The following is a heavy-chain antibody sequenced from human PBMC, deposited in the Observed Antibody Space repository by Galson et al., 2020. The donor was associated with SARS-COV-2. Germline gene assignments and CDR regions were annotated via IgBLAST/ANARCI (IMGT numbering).Heavy chain of an antibody. CDR2: ISKDGGNK. CDR3: AREYGSACVYFDD. D-gene: IGHD6-19*01. V-gene: IGHV3-30*03. J-gene: IGHJ4*02. CDR1: GFTFSNYV. Sequence: QRGESLQISCAVSGFTFSNYVMHWVRQAPGKGLEWVALISKDGGNKYYADSVKGRFTISRDNSKNTLYVQVNSLIAEDTAVYYCAREYGSACVYFDDWGQGTLVTVSS.